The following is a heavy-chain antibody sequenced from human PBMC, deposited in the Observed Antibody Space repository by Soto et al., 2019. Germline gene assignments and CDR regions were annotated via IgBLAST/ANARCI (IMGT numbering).Heavy chain of an antibody. CDR1: GGSISSTSSY. CDR3: ARHPGYAVPTVYATHYFNY. D-gene: IGHD2-8*01. J-gene: IGHJ4*02. V-gene: IGHV4-39*01. CDR2: IYYRGNT. Sequence: SETLSLTCTVSGGSISSTSSYWGWIRQPPGKGLEWIGSIYYRGNTYYNPSLKGRVTISIDMSKTQFSLKLSSVTAADTAVYFCARHPGYAVPTVYATHYFNYWGQGILVTVSS.